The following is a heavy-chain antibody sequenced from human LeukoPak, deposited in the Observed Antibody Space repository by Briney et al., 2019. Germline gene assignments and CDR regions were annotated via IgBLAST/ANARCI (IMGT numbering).Heavy chain of an antibody. CDR2: IYYSGST. CDR3: ARDRPGIAAAGLNYYFDY. J-gene: IGHJ4*02. V-gene: IGHV4-59*06. D-gene: IGHD6-13*01. Sequence: PSETLSLTCTVSGGSISSYYWSWIRQHPGKGLEWIGYIYYSGSTYYNPSLKSRVTISVDTSKNQFSLKLSSVTAADTAVYYCARDRPGIAAAGLNYYFDYWGQGTLVTVSS. CDR1: GGSISSYY.